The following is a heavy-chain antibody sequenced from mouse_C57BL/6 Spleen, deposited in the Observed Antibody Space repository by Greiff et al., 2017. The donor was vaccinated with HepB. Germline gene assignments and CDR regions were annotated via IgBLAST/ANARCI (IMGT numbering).Heavy chain of an antibody. J-gene: IGHJ4*01. CDR2: ISYDGSN. CDR3: ARQGGQLRQGAMDY. D-gene: IGHD3-2*02. V-gene: IGHV3-6*01. CDR1: GYSITSGYY. Sequence: VQLQQSGPGLVKPSQSLSLTCSVTGYSITSGYYWNWIRQFPGNKLEWMGYISYDGSNNYNPSLKNRISITRDTSKNQFFLKLNSVTTEDTATYYCARQGGQLRQGAMDYWGQGTSVTVSS.